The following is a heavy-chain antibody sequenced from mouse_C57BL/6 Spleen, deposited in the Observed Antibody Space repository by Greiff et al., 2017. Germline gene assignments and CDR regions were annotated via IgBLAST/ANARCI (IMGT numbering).Heavy chain of an antibody. J-gene: IGHJ3*01. D-gene: IGHD1-1*01. Sequence: QVQLQQPGAELVKPGASVKLSCKASGYTFTSYWMHWVKQRPGQGLEWIGMIHPNSGSTNYNEKFKSKATLTVDKSSSTAYMQHSSLTSEDSAVYYCATPPCYGSSPPFAYWGQGTLVTVSA. CDR1: GYTFTSYW. CDR2: IHPNSGST. CDR3: ATPPCYGSSPPFAY. V-gene: IGHV1-64*01.